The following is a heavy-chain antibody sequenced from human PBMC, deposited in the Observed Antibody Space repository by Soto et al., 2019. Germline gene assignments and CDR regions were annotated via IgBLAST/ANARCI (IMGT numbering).Heavy chain of an antibody. V-gene: IGHV3-21*01. CDR1: GFTFSSYS. J-gene: IGHJ4*02. CDR2: VSSSSSYI. CDR3: ARALPGTTTLFDY. D-gene: IGHD1-7*01. Sequence: EVQLVESGGGLVKPGGSLRLYCAVSGFTFSSYSINWVRQAPGKGLEWVASVSSSSSYIYYADSVKGRFTISRDNAKNSLYLQMDSLRAEDTAVYYCARALPGTTTLFDYWGRGTLVTVSA.